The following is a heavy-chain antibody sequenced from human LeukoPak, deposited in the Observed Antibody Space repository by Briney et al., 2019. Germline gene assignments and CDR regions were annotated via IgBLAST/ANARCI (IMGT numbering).Heavy chain of an antibody. CDR2: MGGGGTT. CDR3: AKAGRPQAVAGWIDY. CDR1: GFTFSSYW. D-gene: IGHD6-19*01. Sequence: GGSLRLSCAASGFTFSSYWMSWVRQAPGKGLEWVSAMGGGGTTYYADYVKGRFTISRDTSKNTLYLQMNSLRAEDTAIYYCAKAGRPQAVAGWIDYWGQGTLVTVSS. J-gene: IGHJ4*02. V-gene: IGHV3-23*01.